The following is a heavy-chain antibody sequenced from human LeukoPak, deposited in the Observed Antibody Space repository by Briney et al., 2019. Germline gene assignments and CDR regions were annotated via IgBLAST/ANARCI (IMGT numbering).Heavy chain of an antibody. D-gene: IGHD3-9*01. J-gene: IGHJ4*02. V-gene: IGHV3-7*01. CDR1: GFTFSNYW. Sequence: GGSLRLSCAASGFTFSNYWMSWVRQTPGKGLEWVANIKHDGTNKYYLDSVKGRFTISRDNSKNTLYLQMNSLRPEDTAVYYCARGGYYNILTGFRGRILGFDSWGQGTLVTVSS. CDR3: ARGGYYNILTGFRGRILGFDS. CDR2: IKHDGTNK.